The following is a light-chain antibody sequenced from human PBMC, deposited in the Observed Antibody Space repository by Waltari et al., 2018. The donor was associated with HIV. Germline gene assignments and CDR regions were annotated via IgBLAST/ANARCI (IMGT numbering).Light chain of an antibody. Sequence: DIPMTQSPSSLSASVWDRVTIDCRTSQSLNNFLNWYQQKPGRAPKLLIYGTFTLESGVPSKFSGSGSGTNFTLTINSLQPDDFATYYCQQASIAPWTFGQGTTVE. CDR2: GTF. CDR1: QSLNNF. CDR3: QQASIAPWT. J-gene: IGKJ1*01. V-gene: IGKV1-39*01.